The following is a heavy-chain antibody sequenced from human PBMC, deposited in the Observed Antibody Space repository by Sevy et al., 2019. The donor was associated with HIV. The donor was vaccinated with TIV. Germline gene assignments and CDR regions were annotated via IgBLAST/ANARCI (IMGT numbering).Heavy chain of an antibody. CDR1: GGSISSGDYY. CDR3: ATATEDRVLDDFDI. CDR2: IYYSGST. V-gene: IGHV4-30-4*01. Sequence: SETLSLTCTVSGGSISSGDYYWSWIRQPPGKGLEWIGYIYYSGSTYYNPSLKCRVTISVDTSKIQFSLKLSSVTAADSAVYYWATATEDRVLDDFDIWGQGTMVTVSS. J-gene: IGHJ3*02.